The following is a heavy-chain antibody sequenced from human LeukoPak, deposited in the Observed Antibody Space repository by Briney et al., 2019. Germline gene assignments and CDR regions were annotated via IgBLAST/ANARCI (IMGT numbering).Heavy chain of an antibody. CDR3: AKDRTPFGVVYYFDY. Sequence: GGPLRLSCAASGFTFSIFWMHWVRRAPGKGPVWVSRINSDGSSTDYADSVKGRFTISRDNAKNTLYLQMNSLRTEDTAVYYCAKDRTPFGVVYYFDYWGQGTLVTVSS. CDR1: GFTFSIFW. CDR2: INSDGSST. J-gene: IGHJ4*02. D-gene: IGHD3-3*01. V-gene: IGHV3-74*01.